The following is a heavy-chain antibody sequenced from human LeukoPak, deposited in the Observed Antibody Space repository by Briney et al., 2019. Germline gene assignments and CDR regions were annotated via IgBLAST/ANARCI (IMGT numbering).Heavy chain of an antibody. CDR3: ARNSLYGDYVDY. J-gene: IGHJ4*02. V-gene: IGHV4-4*07. CDR1: GGSISSYY. CDR2: IYSSGST. D-gene: IGHD4-17*01. Sequence: KPSETLSLTCTVSGGSISSYYWSWVRQPAGKGMEWIGRIYSSGSTNYNPSLKSRVTMSVDTSKNQFSLKLSSVTAADTAVYYCARNSLYGDYVDYWGQGTLVTVSS.